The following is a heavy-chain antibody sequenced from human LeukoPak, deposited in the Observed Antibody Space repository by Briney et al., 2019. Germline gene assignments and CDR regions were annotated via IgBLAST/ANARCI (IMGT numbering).Heavy chain of an antibody. V-gene: IGHV3-74*01. CDR2: INSDGSST. Sequence: GGSLRLSCEASGFTFDDYPMHWVRQAPGKGLVWVSRINSDGSSTTYADSVKGRFTISRDNAKNTLYLQMNSLRAEDTAVYYCASRTGVYWGQGTLVTVSS. D-gene: IGHD1-14*01. J-gene: IGHJ4*02. CDR3: ASRTGVY. CDR1: GFTFDDYP.